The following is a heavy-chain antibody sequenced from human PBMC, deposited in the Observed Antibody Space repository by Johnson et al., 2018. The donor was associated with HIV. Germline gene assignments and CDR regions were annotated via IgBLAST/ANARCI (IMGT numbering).Heavy chain of an antibody. CDR2: ISYDGSNK. D-gene: IGHD2-21*02. V-gene: IGHV3-30*03. CDR3: VVVVTRRAFDF. J-gene: IGHJ3*01. Sequence: QMQLVESGGGAVQPGKSLRLSCAASGFTFSGYGMHWVRQAPGKGLEWVAVISYDGSNKYYADSVKGRFTISRDNANNSLYLQMNSLRAEDTAVYYCVVVVTRRAFDFWGQGTMVTVSS. CDR1: GFTFSGYG.